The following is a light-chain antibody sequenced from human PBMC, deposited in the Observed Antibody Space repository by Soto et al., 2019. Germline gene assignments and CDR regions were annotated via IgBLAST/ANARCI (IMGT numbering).Light chain of an antibody. CDR2: DTS. J-gene: IGLJ2*01. V-gene: IGLV7-46*01. CDR1: TGAVTSGHY. CDR3: LLSYSGASMV. Sequence: QAVVTQEPSLTVYPGGTGTLTCGSSTGAVTSGHYPYWFQQKPGQAPRTLIYDTSNKHSWTPARFSGSLLGGKAALTLSGAQPEDEAEYYCLLSYSGASMVFGGGTKLTVL.